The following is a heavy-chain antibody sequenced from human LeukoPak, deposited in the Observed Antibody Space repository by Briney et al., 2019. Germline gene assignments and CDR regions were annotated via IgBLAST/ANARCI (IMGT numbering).Heavy chain of an antibody. CDR3: AKAGQQWLAHLLFDY. CDR1: GFTFSSYA. V-gene: IGHV3-23*01. J-gene: IGHJ4*02. Sequence: GGSLRLSCAASGFTFSSYAMSWVRQAPGKGLEWVSAISGSGGSTYYADSVKGRFTISRDNSKNTLYLQMNSLRAEDTAVYYCAKAGQQWLAHLLFDYWGQGTLVTVSS. D-gene: IGHD6-19*01. CDR2: ISGSGGST.